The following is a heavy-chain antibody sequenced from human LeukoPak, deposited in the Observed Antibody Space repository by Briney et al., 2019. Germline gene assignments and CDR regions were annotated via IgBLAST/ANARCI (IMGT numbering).Heavy chain of an antibody. J-gene: IGHJ5*02. D-gene: IGHD3-9*01. CDR1: GFTFSSSS. Sequence: QAGGSLRLSCAASGFTFSSSSMSWVRQAPGKGLEWVANINKDGSEKYCVDSVKGRFTISRDNAKNSLYLQMNSLRTEDTAVYYCARWRPILTGYYPWGQGTLVTVSS. CDR3: ARWRPILTGYYP. CDR2: INKDGSEK. V-gene: IGHV3-7*01.